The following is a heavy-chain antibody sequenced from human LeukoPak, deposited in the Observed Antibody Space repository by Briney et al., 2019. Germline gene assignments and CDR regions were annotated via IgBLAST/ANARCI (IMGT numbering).Heavy chain of an antibody. Sequence: PSETLSLTCTVSGGFISSYYWSWIRQPAGKGLEWIGRIYTSGTTNYNPSLKGRVTMSIDTSKNQFSLNLGSVTAADTAVYYCAREFTSWGQGTLVTVSS. J-gene: IGHJ5*02. V-gene: IGHV4-4*07. CDR3: AREFTS. CDR1: GGFISSYY. CDR2: IYTSGTT.